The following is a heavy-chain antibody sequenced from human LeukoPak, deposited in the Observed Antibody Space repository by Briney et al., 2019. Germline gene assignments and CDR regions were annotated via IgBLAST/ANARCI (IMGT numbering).Heavy chain of an antibody. CDR1: GYTFTSYG. D-gene: IGHD2-15*01. J-gene: IGHJ5*02. V-gene: IGHV1-2*02. CDR3: ARAGRYCSGGSCHTNWFDP. CDR2: INPNSGGT. Sequence: GASVKVSCKASGYTFTSYGISWVRQAPGQGLEWMGWINPNSGGTNYAQKFQGRVTMTRDTSISTAYMELSRLRSDDTAVYYCARAGRYCSGGSCHTNWFDPWGQGTLVTVSS.